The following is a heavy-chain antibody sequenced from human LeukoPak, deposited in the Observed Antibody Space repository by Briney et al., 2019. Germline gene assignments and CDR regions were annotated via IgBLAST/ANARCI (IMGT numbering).Heavy chain of an antibody. Sequence: GESLKISCKGSGYSFTSYWIGWVRQMPGKGLEWMGIIYPGDSDTRYSPSFQGQVTISADKSISTAYLQWSSLKASDTAVYYCAREYSSSWYNPRDAFDIWGQGTMVTVSS. CDR3: AREYSSSWYNPRDAFDI. J-gene: IGHJ3*02. V-gene: IGHV5-51*01. D-gene: IGHD6-13*01. CDR1: GYSFTSYW. CDR2: IYPGDSDT.